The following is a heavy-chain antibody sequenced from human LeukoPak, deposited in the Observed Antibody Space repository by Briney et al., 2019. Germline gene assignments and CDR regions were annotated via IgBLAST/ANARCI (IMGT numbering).Heavy chain of an antibody. J-gene: IGHJ4*02. D-gene: IGHD5-12*01. V-gene: IGHV3-53*01. CDR2: ITSGGNT. CDR3: ARGRGYRDYDRPLDY. Sequence: GGSLRLSWAASGFTFSSNYMNGVPQAPGKGLGWVSVITSGGNTYYADSVKGRFTTSRDNSKNTLYVQMNSLRAEDTAIYYCARGRGYRDYDRPLDYWGQGTLVTVSS. CDR1: GFTFSSNY.